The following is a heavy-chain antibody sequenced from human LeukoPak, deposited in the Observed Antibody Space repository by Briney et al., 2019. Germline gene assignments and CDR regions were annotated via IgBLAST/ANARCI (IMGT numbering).Heavy chain of an antibody. V-gene: IGHV3-7*03. J-gene: IGHJ4*02. CDR1: GFTFSNYW. Sequence: GGSLRLSCTASGFTFSNYWMNWVRQAPGKGLEWVANIKQDESAKNYVDSVKGRFTISRDNAKNSLYLQMNSLRAEDSAVYYCARSRLPAPTVTPSGYWGQGALVTVSS. CDR3: ARSRLPAPTVTPSGY. CDR2: IKQDESAK. D-gene: IGHD4-17*01.